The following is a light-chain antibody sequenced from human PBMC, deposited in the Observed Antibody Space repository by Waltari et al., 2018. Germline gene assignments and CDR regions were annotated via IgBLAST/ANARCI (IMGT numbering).Light chain of an antibody. CDR3: HKYYSTPRT. Sequence: DIVMTQSPESLAVSLGERVTINCRSSQSLLYSSNNKNHLAWYQQKPGQPPKLLVYWASPRELEFPDRFRGSGSGTDFTLTISSLRAEDVAVYFCHKYYSTPRTFGQGTKVEIK. V-gene: IGKV4-1*01. CDR1: QSLLYSSNNKNH. J-gene: IGKJ1*01. CDR2: WAS.